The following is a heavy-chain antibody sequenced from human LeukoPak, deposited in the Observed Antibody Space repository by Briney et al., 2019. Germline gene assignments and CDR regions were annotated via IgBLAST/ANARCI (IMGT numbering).Heavy chain of an antibody. Sequence: SETLSLTCTVSGGSVSSGSYYWSGIRQSPGRGLEWIGYIYYSGSNSHNPSLKSRVTILLDTSKTQFSLRLNSVTAADTAIYYCARARGGDFWSSYYDYWGQGTLVTVSS. CDR1: GGSVSSGSYY. D-gene: IGHD3-3*01. CDR2: IYYSGSN. V-gene: IGHV4-61*01. CDR3: ARARGGDFWSSYYDY. J-gene: IGHJ4*02.